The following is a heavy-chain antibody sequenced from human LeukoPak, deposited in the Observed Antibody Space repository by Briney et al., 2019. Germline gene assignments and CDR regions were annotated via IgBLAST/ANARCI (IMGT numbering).Heavy chain of an antibody. D-gene: IGHD3-16*02. J-gene: IGHJ4*02. CDR1: GLTFSSYE. V-gene: IGHV3-48*03. Sequence: GGSLRLSCAASGLTFSSYEMNWVRQAPGKGLEWVSYISSSGSTIYYADSVKGRFTISRDNAKNSLYLQMNSLRAEDTAVYYCARGDYVWGSYRSHHFDYWGQGTLVTVSS. CDR2: ISSSGSTI. CDR3: ARGDYVWGSYRSHHFDY.